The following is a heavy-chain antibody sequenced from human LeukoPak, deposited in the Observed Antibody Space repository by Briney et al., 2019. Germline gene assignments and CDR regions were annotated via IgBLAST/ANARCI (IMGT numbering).Heavy chain of an antibody. CDR2: MYSGGNT. V-gene: IGHV3-53*01. Sequence: GGSLRLSCAASGFSVSSKYMSWVRQAPGKGLEWVSVMYSGGNTYYADSVKGRFTISRDNSKNTLYLQMSSLRADDTAVYYCARWGTDSSAWYYFDYWGQGTLVTVSS. CDR3: ARWGTDSSAWYYFDY. J-gene: IGHJ4*02. CDR1: GFSVSSKY. D-gene: IGHD3-22*01.